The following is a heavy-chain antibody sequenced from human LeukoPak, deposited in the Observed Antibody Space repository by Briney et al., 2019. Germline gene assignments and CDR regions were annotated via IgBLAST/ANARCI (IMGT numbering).Heavy chain of an antibody. CDR2: ISSSSSTI. V-gene: IGHV3-48*04. CDR1: GFTFSSYS. CDR3: ARSTTGSRGFGESPFDY. J-gene: IGHJ4*02. D-gene: IGHD3-10*01. Sequence: GGSLGLSCAASGFTFSSYSMNWVRQAPGKGLEWVSYISSSSSTIYYADSVKGRFTISRDNAKNSLYLQMNSLRAEDTAVYYCARSTTGSRGFGESPFDYWGQGTLVTVSS.